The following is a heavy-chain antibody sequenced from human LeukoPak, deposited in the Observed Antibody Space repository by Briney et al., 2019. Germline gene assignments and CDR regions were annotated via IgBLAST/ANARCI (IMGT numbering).Heavy chain of an antibody. CDR3: ARGPVWGYSSSWYGR. CDR1: GGSVSSGSYY. Sequence: SETLSLTCTVSGGSVSSGSYYWSWIRQPPGKGLEWIGYIYYSGSTNYNPSLKSRVTISVDTSKNQFSLKLSSVTAADTAVYYCARGPVWGYSSSWYGRWGQGTLVTVSS. J-gene: IGHJ4*02. V-gene: IGHV4-61*01. CDR2: IYYSGST. D-gene: IGHD6-13*01.